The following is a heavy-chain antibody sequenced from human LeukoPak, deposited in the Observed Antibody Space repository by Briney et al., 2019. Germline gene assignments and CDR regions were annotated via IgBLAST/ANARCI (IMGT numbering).Heavy chain of an antibody. Sequence: GGSLRLSCAASGFRFKNFAMTWVRQAPGKGLEWVSTISATGGGAYYADSVKGRFTISRDNSKDTLSLQMNTLGAEDTAVYYCAKDVRRAEYCSGTTCYTSSFDYWGQGTLVTVSS. J-gene: IGHJ4*02. CDR3: AKDVRRAEYCSGTTCYTSSFDY. CDR1: GFRFKNFA. V-gene: IGHV3-23*01. CDR2: ISATGGGA. D-gene: IGHD2-2*02.